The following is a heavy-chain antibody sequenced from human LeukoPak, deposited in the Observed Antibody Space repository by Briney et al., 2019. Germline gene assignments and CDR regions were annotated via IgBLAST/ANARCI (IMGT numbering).Heavy chain of an antibody. V-gene: IGHV1-69*06. Sequence: GSSVKVSCKASGGTLSSYAISWVRQAPGQGLEWMGGLIPIFGAPNYAHKFQGRVTITADKSTSTAYMELSSLRSEDTAVYYCAREPRDGYNDDAFDIWGQGTMVTVSS. CDR2: LIPIFGAP. D-gene: IGHD5-24*01. J-gene: IGHJ3*02. CDR3: AREPRDGYNDDAFDI. CDR1: GGTLSSYA.